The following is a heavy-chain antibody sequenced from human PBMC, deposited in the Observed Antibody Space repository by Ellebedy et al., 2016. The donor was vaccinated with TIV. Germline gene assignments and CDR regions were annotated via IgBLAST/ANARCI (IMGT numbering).Heavy chain of an antibody. D-gene: IGHD3-10*01. Sequence: PGGSLRLSCAASGFTFSSYSMNWVRQAPGKGLEWVSFISDTTTTIYYADSVKGRFTISRYSAKNSLYLQMNSLRDEDTAVYYCARSRALRGVTFDYWGQGTLVTVSS. J-gene: IGHJ4*02. CDR3: ARSRALRGVTFDY. CDR2: ISDTTTTI. CDR1: GFTFSSYS. V-gene: IGHV3-48*02.